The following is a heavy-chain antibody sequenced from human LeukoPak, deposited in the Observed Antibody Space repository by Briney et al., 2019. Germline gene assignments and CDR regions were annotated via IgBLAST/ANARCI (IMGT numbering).Heavy chain of an antibody. J-gene: IGHJ4*02. Sequence: SETLSLTCTVSGGSISSYYWSWIRQPPGKGLEWIGYIYYSGSTNYNPSLKSRVTISVDTSKNQFSLKLSSVTAADTAVYYCAREGYSSGWFDYWGQGTLVTVSS. CDR1: GGSISSYY. CDR2: IYYSGST. V-gene: IGHV4-59*01. D-gene: IGHD6-19*01. CDR3: AREGYSSGWFDY.